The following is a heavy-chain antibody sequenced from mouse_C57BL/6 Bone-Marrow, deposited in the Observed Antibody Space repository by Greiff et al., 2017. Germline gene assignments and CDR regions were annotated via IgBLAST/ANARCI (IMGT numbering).Heavy chain of an antibody. CDR1: GYTFTDYY. CDR2: IFPGSGST. CDR3: ARCTTVVATDYAMDY. J-gene: IGHJ4*01. V-gene: IGHV1-75*01. D-gene: IGHD1-1*01. Sequence: QVQLKESGPELVKPGASVKISCKASGYTFTDYYINWVKQRPGQGLEWIGWIFPGSGSTYYNEKVKGKATLTVDKSSSTAYMLLSSLTYEDSAVYFCARCTTVVATDYAMDYWGQGTSVTVSS.